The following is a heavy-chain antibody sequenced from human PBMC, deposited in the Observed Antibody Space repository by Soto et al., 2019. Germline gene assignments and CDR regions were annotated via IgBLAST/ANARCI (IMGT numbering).Heavy chain of an antibody. D-gene: IGHD3-10*02. CDR1: GGTFSSYA. CDR3: ARDYVTALNWFDP. J-gene: IGHJ5*02. V-gene: IGHV1-69*06. Sequence: QVQLVQSGAEVKKPGSSVRVSCKSSGGTFSSYAISWVRQAPGQGLEWMGGIIPIFGTANYVQKFQGRVTITADKSTSTAYMELSSLRSEDTAVYYCARDYVTALNWFDPWGQGTLVTVSS. CDR2: IIPIFGTA.